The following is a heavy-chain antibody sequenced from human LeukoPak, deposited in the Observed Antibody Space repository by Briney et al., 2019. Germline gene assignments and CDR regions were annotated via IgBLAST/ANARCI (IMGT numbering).Heavy chain of an antibody. D-gene: IGHD3-10*01. CDR2: ISSDGSNT. CDR1: GFTVSSFW. Sequence: GGSLRLSCAASGFTVSSFWMHWVRKAPGKGLVWVSRISSDGSNTYYADSVKGRFTISRDTAMNTLHLHMHSLREEDTADYYCTRGRGAYGWFDPWGQGTQVTVSS. CDR3: TRGRGAYGWFDP. V-gene: IGHV3-74*01. J-gene: IGHJ5*02.